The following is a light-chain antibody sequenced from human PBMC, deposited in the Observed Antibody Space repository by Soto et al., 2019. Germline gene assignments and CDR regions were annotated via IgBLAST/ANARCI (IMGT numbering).Light chain of an antibody. V-gene: IGKV3-20*01. CDR1: QSVDSNY. Sequence: ENVLTQSPGTLSLSPGERATLSCRASQSVDSNYLAWYQQKPGQAPRLLIYGTPSRATGNPDRFSGSGSGTDFTRTIDRLEPEDFAVYYCQQYGSSLYTFGQGTKLEIK. CDR2: GTP. J-gene: IGKJ2*01. CDR3: QQYGSSLYT.